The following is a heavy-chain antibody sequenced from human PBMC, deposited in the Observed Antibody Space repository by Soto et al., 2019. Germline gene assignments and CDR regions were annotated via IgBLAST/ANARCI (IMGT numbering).Heavy chain of an antibody. V-gene: IGHV3-7*01. D-gene: IGHD3-10*01. CDR3: GTDRWGGAFDM. CDR2: IKEDGSVK. Sequence: GSQRLSCAAIGFSLRSDWMAWVRQIPGKGLEFVANIKEDGSVKNYVDSVKGRFSISRDNDKNSLYLQMNSLRAEDTAVYYCGTDRWGGAFDMWGQGTTVTVSS. CDR1: GFSLRSDW. J-gene: IGHJ3*02.